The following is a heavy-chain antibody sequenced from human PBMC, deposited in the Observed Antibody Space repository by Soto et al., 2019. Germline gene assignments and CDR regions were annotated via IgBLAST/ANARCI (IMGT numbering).Heavy chain of an antibody. CDR1: GFTFSSYS. D-gene: IGHD6-13*01. CDR2: ISSSSSTI. J-gene: IGHJ5*02. V-gene: IGHV3-48*01. Sequence: PGGSLRLSCAASGFTFSSYSMNWVRQAPGKGLEWVSYISSSSSTIYYADSVKGRFTISRDNAKNSLYLQMNSLRAEDTAVYYCARDVPGIAAAGTFSPWGQGTLVTVSS. CDR3: ARDVPGIAAAGTFSP.